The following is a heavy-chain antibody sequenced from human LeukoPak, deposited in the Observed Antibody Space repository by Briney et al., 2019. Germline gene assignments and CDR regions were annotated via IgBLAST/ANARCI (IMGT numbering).Heavy chain of an antibody. CDR1: GGSISSYY. V-gene: IGHV4-59*01. Sequence: ASETLSLTCTVSGGSISSYYWSWIRQPPGKGLEWIGYIYYSGSTNYNPSLKSRVTISVDTSTNQFSLKLSSVAAAETAVYYCARAAYYSDSSGGGAFDIWGQGTMVTVSS. D-gene: IGHD3-22*01. CDR2: IYYSGST. J-gene: IGHJ3*02. CDR3: ARAAYYSDSSGGGAFDI.